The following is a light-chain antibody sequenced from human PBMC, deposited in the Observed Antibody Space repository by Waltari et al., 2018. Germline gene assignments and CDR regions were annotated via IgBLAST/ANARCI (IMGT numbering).Light chain of an antibody. CDR3: MQATHWLPYT. Sequence: EVVLPQSTLSLPVALGQPASISSTSSQSLVYSDGNTYLNWFHQRPGQAPRRLIYKVSNRDSGVPDRFGGSGSGTDFTLKISRVEAEDVGLYYCMQATHWLPYTFGQGTKLEIK. CDR1: QSLVYSDGNTY. J-gene: IGKJ2*01. CDR2: KVS. V-gene: IGKV2-30*01.